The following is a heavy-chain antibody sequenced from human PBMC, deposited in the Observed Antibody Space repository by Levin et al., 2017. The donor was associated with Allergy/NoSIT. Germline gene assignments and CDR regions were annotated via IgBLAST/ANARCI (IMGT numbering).Heavy chain of an antibody. CDR1: GLTFSTSW. V-gene: IGHV3-74*01. D-gene: IGHD4-17*01. Sequence: GGSLRLSCAVSGLTFSTSWMHWVRQAPGKGLLWVSRINTDGSETFYADSVKGRFTISRDNAKNMLHLQMDSLRAEDTAIYYCEKVDYESYWGQGALVTVSS. CDR2: INTDGSET. CDR3: EKVDYESY. J-gene: IGHJ4*02.